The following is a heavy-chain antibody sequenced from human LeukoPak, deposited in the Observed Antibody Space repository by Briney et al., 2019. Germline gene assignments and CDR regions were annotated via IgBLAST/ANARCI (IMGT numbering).Heavy chain of an antibody. V-gene: IGHV3-23*01. CDR3: AKKSLWSGPFDY. CDR1: GFTFSSYA. D-gene: IGHD3-3*01. Sequence: GGSLRLSCAASGFTFSSYAMSWVRQAPGKGPEWVSIITGSGGGSYYADSVKGRFTLSRDNSKNTLFLQMNSLRAEDTAVYFCAKKSLWSGPFDYWGQGTLVTVFS. J-gene: IGHJ4*02. CDR2: ITGSGGGS.